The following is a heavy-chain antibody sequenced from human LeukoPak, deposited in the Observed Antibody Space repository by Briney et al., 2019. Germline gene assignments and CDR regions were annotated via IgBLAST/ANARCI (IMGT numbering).Heavy chain of an antibody. J-gene: IGHJ4*02. Sequence: PSETLSLTCSVSGGSISRSIYYWGWTRQPPGKGLEWIGSFYYSGSTYYSPSPMSRVTISVDTSRNQFSLKLGSVTAADTAVYYCARHGSIATGAFTYWGEATLVTVSS. D-gene: IGHD6-13*01. V-gene: IGHV4-39*01. CDR1: GGSISRSIYY. CDR2: FYYSGST. CDR3: ARHGSIATGAFTY.